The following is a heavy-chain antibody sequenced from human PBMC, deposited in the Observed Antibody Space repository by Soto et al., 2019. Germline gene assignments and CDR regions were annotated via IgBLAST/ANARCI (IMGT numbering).Heavy chain of an antibody. D-gene: IGHD2-2*01. CDR2: INHSGST. Sequence: SETLSLTCAVYGGSFSGYYWSWIRQPPGKGLEWIGEINHSGSTNYNPSLKSRVTISVDTSKNQFSLKLSSVTAADTAVYYCARGRRGCSSTSCFVRYYYMDVWGKGTTVTVSS. CDR1: GGSFSGYY. V-gene: IGHV4-34*01. J-gene: IGHJ6*03. CDR3: ARGRRGCSSTSCFVRYYYMDV.